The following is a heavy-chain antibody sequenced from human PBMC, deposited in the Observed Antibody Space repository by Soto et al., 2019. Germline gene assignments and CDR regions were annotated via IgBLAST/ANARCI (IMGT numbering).Heavy chain of an antibody. CDR3: ARQIYDSDTGPNFQYYFDS. CDR2: IDPSDSYT. D-gene: IGHD3-22*01. Sequence: GESLKISCKGSGYSFTSYWISWVRQMPGKGLEWMGRIDPSDSYTNYSPSFRGHVTISVTKSITTVFLQWSSLRASDTAMYYCARQIYDSDTGPNFQYYFDSWGQGTPVTVSS. J-gene: IGHJ4*02. V-gene: IGHV5-10-1*01. CDR1: GYSFTSYW.